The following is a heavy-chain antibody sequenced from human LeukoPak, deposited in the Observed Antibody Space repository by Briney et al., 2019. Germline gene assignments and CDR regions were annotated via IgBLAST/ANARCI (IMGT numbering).Heavy chain of an antibody. CDR3: ARTLRSSGWDWFDP. CDR2: NYHSGST. J-gene: IGHJ5*02. Sequence: PSETLSLTCTVSGYSISSGYYWGWIRQPPGKGLEWIGSNYHSGSTYYNPSLKSRVTISVDTSKNQFSLKLSSVTAADTAVYYCARTLRSSGWDWFDPWGQGTLVTVSS. D-gene: IGHD6-19*01. V-gene: IGHV4-38-2*02. CDR1: GYSISSGYY.